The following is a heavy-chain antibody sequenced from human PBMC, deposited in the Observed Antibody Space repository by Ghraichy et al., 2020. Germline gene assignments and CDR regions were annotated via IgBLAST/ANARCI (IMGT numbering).Heavy chain of an antibody. CDR2: IYYSGST. D-gene: IGHD1-26*01. V-gene: IGHV4-59*08. CDR3: ARGREGATGLFDY. Sequence: SETLSLTCTVSGGSISGYYCNWIRKCPGKGLEWIGNIYYSGSTNYNPSLKSRVTISIATSKNQFSLKLRSVTAADTALYYCARGREGATGLFDYWSQGTLVTVSS. J-gene: IGHJ4*02. CDR1: GGSISGYY.